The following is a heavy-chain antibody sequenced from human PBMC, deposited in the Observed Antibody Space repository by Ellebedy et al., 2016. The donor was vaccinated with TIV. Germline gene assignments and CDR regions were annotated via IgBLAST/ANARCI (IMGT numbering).Heavy chain of an antibody. J-gene: IGHJ4*02. CDR1: GYSFTNYW. Sequence: KVSCKGSGYSFTNYWIGWVRQMPGKGLEWMVMIYPGDSDTRYSPSFQGQVTISADKSISTAYLQWSSLKASDTAMYYCARLGFCTKGVCSVPFDYWGQGTLVTVSS. CDR3: ARLGFCTKGVCSVPFDY. D-gene: IGHD2-8*01. CDR2: IYPGDSDT. V-gene: IGHV5-51*01.